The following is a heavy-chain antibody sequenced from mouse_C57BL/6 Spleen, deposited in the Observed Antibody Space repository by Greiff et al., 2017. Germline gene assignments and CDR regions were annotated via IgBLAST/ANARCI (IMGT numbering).Heavy chain of an antibody. CDR1: GYSITSGYY. Sequence: EVKLQESGPGLVKPSQSLSLTCSVTGYSITSGYYWNWIRQFPGNKLEWMGYISYDGSNNYNPSLKNRISITRDTSKNQFFLKLNSVTTEDTATYYCARKGLSAMDYWGQGTSVTVSS. CDR2: ISYDGSN. V-gene: IGHV3-6*01. CDR3: ARKGLSAMDY. J-gene: IGHJ4*01.